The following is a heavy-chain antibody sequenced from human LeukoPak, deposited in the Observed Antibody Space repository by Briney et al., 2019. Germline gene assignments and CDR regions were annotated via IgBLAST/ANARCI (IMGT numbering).Heavy chain of an antibody. Sequence: PGGSLRLSCAASGFTFNNYAMSWVRQAPGRGLEWVSAISSGGDYTNSADSVKGRFTISRDNSKNTLYLQMNSLRAEDTAVYYCAKDQYYDFWSGYAPFDYWGQGTLVTVSS. CDR2: ISSGGDYT. D-gene: IGHD3-3*01. V-gene: IGHV3-23*01. CDR3: AKDQYYDFWSGYAPFDY. CDR1: GFTFNNYA. J-gene: IGHJ4*02.